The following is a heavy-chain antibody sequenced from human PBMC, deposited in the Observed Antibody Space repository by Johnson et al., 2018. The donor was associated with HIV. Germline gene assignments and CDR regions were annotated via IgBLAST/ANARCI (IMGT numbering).Heavy chain of an antibody. CDR2: ISYDGSNK. D-gene: IGHD4/OR15-4a*01. CDR3: AKQYYGAGGSVHAFDI. CDR1: GFTVSSYA. Sequence: QVQLVESGGGLVQPGGSLRLSCAASGFTVSSYAMHWVRQAPGKGLEWVAVISYDGSNKYYADSVKGRFTVSRDNSKNTGYLQMNSLRAEDTALYSCAKQYYGAGGSVHAFDIWGQGTMVTVSS. J-gene: IGHJ3*02. V-gene: IGHV3-30-3*02.